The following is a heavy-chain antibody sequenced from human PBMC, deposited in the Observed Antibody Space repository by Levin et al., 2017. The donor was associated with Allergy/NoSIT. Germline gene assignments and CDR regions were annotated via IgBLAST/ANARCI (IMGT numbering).Heavy chain of an antibody. J-gene: IGHJ6*02. V-gene: IGHV3-33*01. CDR1: GFTFSSYG. D-gene: IGHD1-1*01. Sequence: GGSLRLSCAASGFTFSSYGMHWVRQAPGKGLEWVAVIWYDGSNKYYADSVKGRFTISRDNSKNTLYLQMNSLRAEDTAVYYCARVLQHAYYYYYYGMDVWGQGTTVTVSS. CDR2: IWYDGSNK. CDR3: ARVLQHAYYYYYYGMDV.